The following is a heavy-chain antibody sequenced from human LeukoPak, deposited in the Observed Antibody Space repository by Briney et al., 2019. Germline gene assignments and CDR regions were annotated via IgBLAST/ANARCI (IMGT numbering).Heavy chain of an antibody. J-gene: IGHJ3*02. CDR2: INPTGGST. CDR3: ARGRVTATDGFDI. CDR1: GYTFTIYF. Sequence: GASVTVSCKASGYTFTIYFIHWVRQAPGEGLEWMGIINPTGGSTRYAQKFQGRVTMTRDTSTSTVYMELSSLRSEDTAVYYCARGRVTATDGFDIWGQGTTVIVSS. D-gene: IGHD2-21*02. V-gene: IGHV1-46*01.